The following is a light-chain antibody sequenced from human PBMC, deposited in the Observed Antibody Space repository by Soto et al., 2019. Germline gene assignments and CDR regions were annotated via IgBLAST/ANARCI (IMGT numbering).Light chain of an antibody. Sequence: QAVLTQPASVSGSPGQSITISCTGTSSDVGCYNYVSWYQQHPGKAPKLMIYDVSIRPAGVSNRFSGSKSGNTASLTTSGLQADDEADYYCSSYTSSSTYVVFGGGTKLTVL. V-gene: IGLV2-14*01. CDR3: SSYTSSSTYVV. J-gene: IGLJ2*01. CDR2: DVS. CDR1: SSDVGCYNY.